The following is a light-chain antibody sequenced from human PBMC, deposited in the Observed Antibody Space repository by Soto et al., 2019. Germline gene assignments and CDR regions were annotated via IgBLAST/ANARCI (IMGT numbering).Light chain of an antibody. V-gene: IGLV2-14*01. J-gene: IGLJ3*02. CDR2: EVT. CDR1: SSDVGSFAF. CDR3: ISYTTSSTLVV. Sequence: QSALTQAASVSGSPGQSITISCTGTSSDVGSFAFVSWYQQHPGKAPKLIIYEVTHRPSGVSNRFSGSKSGNTASLTISGLQAEDEAEYFCISYTTSSTLVVFGGGTTLNVL.